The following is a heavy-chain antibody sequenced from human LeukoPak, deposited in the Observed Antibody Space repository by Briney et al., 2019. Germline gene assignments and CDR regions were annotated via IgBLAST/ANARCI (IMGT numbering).Heavy chain of an antibody. CDR2: MNPNSGNT. CDR3: ARGPYIDDAFDI. CDR1: GYTFTSYD. D-gene: IGHD1-1*01. Sequence: ASVKVSCKASGYTFTSYDINWVRQATGQGLEWMGWMNPNSGNTGYAQKFQGRVTMTRNTSISTAYMELSSLRSEDTAVYYCARGPYIDDAFDIWGQGTMVTVSS. J-gene: IGHJ3*02. V-gene: IGHV1-8*01.